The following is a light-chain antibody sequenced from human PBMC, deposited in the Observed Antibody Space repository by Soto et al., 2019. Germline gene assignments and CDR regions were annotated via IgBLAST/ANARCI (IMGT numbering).Light chain of an antibody. V-gene: IGKV1-27*01. CDR1: QDISNY. CDR3: QKYNRAPLT. Sequence: DIQMTQSPSSLSASVGDRVTITCRASQDISNYLAWYQQKPGKIPEVLIYSASTLQSGVPSRFSGSGSGTDFTLTISSLQPEDVATYYCQKYNRAPLTFGGGTKVEIK. J-gene: IGKJ4*01. CDR2: SAS.